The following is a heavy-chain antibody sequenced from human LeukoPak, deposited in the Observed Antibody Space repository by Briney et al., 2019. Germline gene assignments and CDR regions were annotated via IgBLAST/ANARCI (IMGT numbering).Heavy chain of an antibody. V-gene: IGHV3-9*01. J-gene: IGHJ4*02. CDR3: AKDLGGSATTV. CDR2: ISWSGDRM. Sequence: GGSLRLSCAASGFTFEDHVMHWVRQAPGKGLEWVSSISWSGDRMGYADAVKGRFTISRDNAKNSLFLQMNSLRVEDTASYYCAKDLGGSATTVWGQGTLVTVSS. D-gene: IGHD2-2*01. CDR1: GFTFEDHV.